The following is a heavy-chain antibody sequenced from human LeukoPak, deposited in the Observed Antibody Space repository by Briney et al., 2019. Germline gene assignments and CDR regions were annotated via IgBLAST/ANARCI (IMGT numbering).Heavy chain of an antibody. Sequence: SETLSLTCTVSNGSISSYYWSWIRQPPGKGLEWIGYIYYSGSTNYNPSLKSRVTISVDTSKNQFSLKLSSVTAADTAVYYCARQPWYSSGWGYGMDVWGQGTTVTVSS. CDR1: NGSISSYY. CDR3: ARQPWYSSGWGYGMDV. V-gene: IGHV4-59*08. CDR2: IYYSGST. D-gene: IGHD6-19*01. J-gene: IGHJ6*02.